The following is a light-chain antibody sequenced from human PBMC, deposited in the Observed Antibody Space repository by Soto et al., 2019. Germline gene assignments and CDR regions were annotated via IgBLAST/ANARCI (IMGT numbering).Light chain of an antibody. J-gene: IGKJ4*01. V-gene: IGKV1-33*01. CDR3: QQYVNLPPT. CDR2: DAS. CDR1: QDINNY. Sequence: DIQMTQSPSSLSASVGNRVIITCQASQDINNYLNWYQQKPGKAPKLLIYDASYLQTGVPSRFSGTGSGTDFSLTISSLQPEDIATYYCQQYVNLPPTFGGGTKVEI.